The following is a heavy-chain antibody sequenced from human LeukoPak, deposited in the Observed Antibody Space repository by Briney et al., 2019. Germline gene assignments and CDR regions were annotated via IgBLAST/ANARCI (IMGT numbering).Heavy chain of an antibody. D-gene: IGHD4-17*01. J-gene: IGHJ6*03. Sequence: GGSLRLSCEASGFTFNSYGMSWVRQAPGKGLEWVSAISGSGYTTYYADSVKGRFTISRDNSENTLYLQMNSLRAEDTAVYYCAKSSGYGDYGYYYYYMDVWGKGTTVTISS. CDR3: AKSSGYGDYGYYYYYMDV. V-gene: IGHV3-23*01. CDR2: ISGSGYTT. CDR1: GFTFNSYG.